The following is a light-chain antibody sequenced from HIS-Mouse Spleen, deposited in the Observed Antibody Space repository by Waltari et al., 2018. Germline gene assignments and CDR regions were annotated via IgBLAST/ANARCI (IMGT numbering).Light chain of an antibody. V-gene: IGKV3-20*01. Sequence: MVFTQSPGTLSLSPGESATPSCRASQSVGSSCLAWYQQKPGQSPRLLIYGGSSRATGVPDRFSGSGSGTDFTLTISRLEPEDFAVYYCKQDGRSPFTFGQGTKLEIK. J-gene: IGKJ2*01. CDR3: KQDGRSPFT. CDR1: QSVGSSC. CDR2: GGS.